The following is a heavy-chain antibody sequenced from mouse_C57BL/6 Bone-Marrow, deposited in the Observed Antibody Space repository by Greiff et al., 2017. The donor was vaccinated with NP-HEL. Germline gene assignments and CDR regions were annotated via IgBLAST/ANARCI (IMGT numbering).Heavy chain of an antibody. CDR1: GYTFTSYW. V-gene: IGHV1-7*01. Sequence: QVQLQQSGAELAKPGASVKLSCKASGYTFTSYWMHWVKQRPGQGLEWIGYINPSSGYTRYNQKFQDKATLTADKCSSTAYMQLSSLTYEDSAVYYCARYDYDAMDYWGQGTSVTVSA. CDR2: INPSSGYT. CDR3: ARYDYDAMDY. J-gene: IGHJ4*01.